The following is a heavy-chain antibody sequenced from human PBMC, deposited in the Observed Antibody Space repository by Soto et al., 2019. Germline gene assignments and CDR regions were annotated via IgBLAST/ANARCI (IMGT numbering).Heavy chain of an antibody. CDR3: ASEQLAVLRGVLDY. Sequence: RAVRISCAASGLTFSSYGMHWVRQAPGKGLEWVAVISYDGSNKYYADSVKGRFTISRDNSKNTLYLQMNSLRAEDTAVYYCASEQLAVLRGVLDYWGRGTLVTVSS. V-gene: IGHV3-30*03. J-gene: IGHJ4*02. D-gene: IGHD1-1*01. CDR1: GLTFSSYG. CDR2: ISYDGSNK.